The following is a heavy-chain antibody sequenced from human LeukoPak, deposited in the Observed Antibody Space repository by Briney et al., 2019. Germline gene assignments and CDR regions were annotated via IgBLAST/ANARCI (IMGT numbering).Heavy chain of an antibody. D-gene: IGHD1-14*01. CDR2: IIPIFDTT. CDR1: GGTFNTYS. CDR3: ARNPRTPGDYMDV. Sequence: SVKVSCKASGGTFNTYSICWVRQAPGQGLEWMGRIIPIFDTTTYAQKFQGRVTITTDESSSTAYMELSGLRSEDTAVYYCARNPRTPGDYMDVWGKGTTVTVSS. V-gene: IGHV1-69*05. J-gene: IGHJ6*03.